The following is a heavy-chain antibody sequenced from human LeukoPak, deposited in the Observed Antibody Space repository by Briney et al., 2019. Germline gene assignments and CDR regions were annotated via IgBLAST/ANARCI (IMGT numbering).Heavy chain of an antibody. Sequence: SETLSLTCTVSGGSISSYYWSWIRQPPGKGLEWIGYIYYSGSTNYNPSLKSRVTISVDTSKNQFSLKLSSVTAADTAVYYCARLSGLGPVEMATRPPAFDIWGQGTMVTVSS. CDR2: IYYSGST. D-gene: IGHD5-24*01. CDR1: GGSISSYY. CDR3: ARLSGLGPVEMATRPPAFDI. J-gene: IGHJ3*02. V-gene: IGHV4-59*08.